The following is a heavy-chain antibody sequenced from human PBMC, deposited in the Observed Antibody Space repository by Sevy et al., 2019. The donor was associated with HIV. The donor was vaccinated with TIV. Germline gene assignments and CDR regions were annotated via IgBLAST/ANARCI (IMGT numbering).Heavy chain of an antibody. D-gene: IGHD5-12*01. CDR2: ISGSGIST. CDR3: AKGIGYSGYETDY. V-gene: IGHV3-23*01. CDR1: GFTFSSYA. J-gene: IGHJ4*02. Sequence: GGSLRLSCAASGFTFSSYAMSWVRLAPVEGLEWVSAISGSGISTYYADSVKGRFTSSSDKSTYTQYLQMNNLRAEDTAVFYSAKGIGYSGYETDYWGQGTLVTVSS.